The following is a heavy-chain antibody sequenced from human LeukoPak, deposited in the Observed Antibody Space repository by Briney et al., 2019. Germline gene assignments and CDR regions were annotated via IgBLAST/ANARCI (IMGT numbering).Heavy chain of an antibody. Sequence: GGSLRLSCAASGFTFSNYGMHWVRQAPGKGLEWVAFVRYDGINKYYADSVKGRFTISSDNSKNTLYLQMNSLRAEDTAVYYCVLGSSWPPFDYWGQGTLVTVSS. CDR2: VRYDGINK. CDR3: VLGSSWPPFDY. CDR1: GFTFSNYG. D-gene: IGHD6-13*01. J-gene: IGHJ4*02. V-gene: IGHV3-30*02.